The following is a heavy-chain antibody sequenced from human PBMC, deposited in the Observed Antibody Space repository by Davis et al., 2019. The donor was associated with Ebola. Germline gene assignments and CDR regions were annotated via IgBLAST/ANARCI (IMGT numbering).Heavy chain of an antibody. J-gene: IGHJ4*02. CDR2: INPNSGGT. D-gene: IGHD3-22*01. CDR1: GYTFTGYY. Sequence: ASVKVSCKASGYTFTGYYMHWVRQAPGQGLEWMGWINPNSGGTNYAQKFQGRVTMTRDTSISTAYMELSSLRSEDTAVYYCARDRKNYYDSSGFDYWGQGTLVTVSS. CDR3: ARDRKNYYDSSGFDY. V-gene: IGHV1-2*02.